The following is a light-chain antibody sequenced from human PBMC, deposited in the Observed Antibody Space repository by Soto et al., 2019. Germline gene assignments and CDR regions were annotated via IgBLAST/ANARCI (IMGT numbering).Light chain of an antibody. CDR1: QSVSRN. J-gene: IGKJ5*01. CDR3: QQYNNWPIT. Sequence: EIVMTQSPATLSVSPAARATLSCRASQSVSRNLGWYRQKPGETPRLLIYDASSRATGTPAWISSGGCATKFTTIISSRLYDDFAVYYYQQYNNWPITFGQGTQLEIK. V-gene: IGKV3D-15*01. CDR2: DAS.